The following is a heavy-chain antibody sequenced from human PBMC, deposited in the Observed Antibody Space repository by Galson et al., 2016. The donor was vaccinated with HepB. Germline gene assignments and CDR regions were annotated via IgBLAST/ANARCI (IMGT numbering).Heavy chain of an antibody. CDR2: IFPGDSDI. J-gene: IGHJ5*02. V-gene: IGHV5-51*01. CDR1: GYSFTNHW. Sequence: QSGAEVKKPGESLKISCQGSGYSFTNHWIGWVRQMPGKGLEWMGIIFPGDSDIRYSPSFQGQVTISADKSISTAYLHWSSLKASDTAMYFCARHGNTRSQFNWFDPWGQGTLVTVSS. D-gene: IGHD3-3*01. CDR3: ARHGNTRSQFNWFDP.